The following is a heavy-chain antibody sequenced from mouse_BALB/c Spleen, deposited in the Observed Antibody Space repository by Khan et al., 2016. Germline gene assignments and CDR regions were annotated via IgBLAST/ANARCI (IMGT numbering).Heavy chain of an antibody. J-gene: IGHJ2*01. Sequence: EVQLQESGPGLVKPSQSLSLTCSVTGYSITSGYYWNWIRQFPGNKLEWMGYISYDGNNNYNPSLKNRISITRDTSKNQFFLKLTSVTTEDTATYYCARDYRGYWGPGTTLAVSS. CDR2: ISYDGNN. CDR1: GYSITSGYY. CDR3: ARDYRGY. V-gene: IGHV3-6*02.